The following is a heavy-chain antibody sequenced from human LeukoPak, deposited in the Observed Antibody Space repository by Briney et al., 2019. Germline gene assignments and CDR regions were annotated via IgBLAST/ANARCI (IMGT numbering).Heavy chain of an antibody. CDR2: IRYDGSVK. V-gene: IGHV3-30*02. D-gene: IGHD2/OR15-2a*01. J-gene: IGHJ4*02. CDR1: GCMFSDYG. Sequence: PGESLRLSCAASGCMFSDYGIHWVRQAPGKGLEWVAFIRYDGSVKYYADSVKGRFTVSRDNSKNTVYLQMNSLRAEDTAMYYCARDDVPVIWGQGTLVTVSS. CDR3: ARDDVPVI.